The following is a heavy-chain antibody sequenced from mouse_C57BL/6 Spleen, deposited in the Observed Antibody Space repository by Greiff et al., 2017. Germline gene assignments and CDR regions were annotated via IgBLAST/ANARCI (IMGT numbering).Heavy chain of an antibody. J-gene: IGHJ3*01. CDR3: ASLYYYGSSYFAY. V-gene: IGHV5-12*01. CDR1: GFTFSDYY. D-gene: IGHD1-1*01. Sequence: EVQLQESGGGLVQPGGSLKLSCAASGFTFSDYYMYWVRQTPEKRLEWVAYISHGGGSTYYPDTVKGRFTISRDNAKNTLYLQMSRLKSEDTAMYYCASLYYYGSSYFAYWGQGTLVTVSA. CDR2: ISHGGGST.